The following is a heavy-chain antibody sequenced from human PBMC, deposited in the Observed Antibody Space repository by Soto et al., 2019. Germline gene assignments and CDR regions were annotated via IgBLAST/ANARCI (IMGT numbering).Heavy chain of an antibody. Sequence: QVQLVQSGAEVKKPGTSVRLACKASGGAFNAYPISWLRQAPGQRLECLGGIFPLVDTTAYAQKFQGRVTMTADKPTRTVDLEMSSIRSEDTAAYFCDVDGCFCGGDCYALVSCGQGAPVTVST. D-gene: IGHD2-21*02. CDR2: IFPLVDTT. V-gene: IGHV1-69*06. J-gene: IGHJ5*02. CDR3: DVDGCFCGGDCYALVS. CDR1: GGAFNAYP.